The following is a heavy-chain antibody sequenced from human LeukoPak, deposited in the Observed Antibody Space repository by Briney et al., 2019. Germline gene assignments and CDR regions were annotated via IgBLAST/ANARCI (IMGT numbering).Heavy chain of an antibody. V-gene: IGHV1-46*03. J-gene: IGHJ4*02. CDR2: INPSGGST. CDR1: GYTFTSYY. Sequence: ASVKVSCKASGYTFTSYYMRWVRQAPGQGLEWMGIINPSGGSTSYAQKFQGRVTMTRDTSTSTVYMELSSLRSEDTAAYYCVRSTVTTPDWGQGTLVTVSS. D-gene: IGHD4-17*01. CDR3: VRSTVTTPD.